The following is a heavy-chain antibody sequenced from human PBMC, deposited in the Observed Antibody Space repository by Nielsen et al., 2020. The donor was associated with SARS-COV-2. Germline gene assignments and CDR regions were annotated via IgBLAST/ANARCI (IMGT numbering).Heavy chain of an antibody. Sequence: SETLSLTCAVYGGSFSGYYWSWIRQPPGKGLEWIGEINHSGSTNYNPSLKSRVTISVDTSKNQFSLKLSSVTAADTAVYYCARGGRGHLYSSSWYVYVYWGQGTLVTVSS. CDR2: INHSGST. J-gene: IGHJ4*02. CDR3: ARGGRGHLYSSSWYVYVY. V-gene: IGHV4-34*01. D-gene: IGHD6-13*01. CDR1: GGSFSGYY.